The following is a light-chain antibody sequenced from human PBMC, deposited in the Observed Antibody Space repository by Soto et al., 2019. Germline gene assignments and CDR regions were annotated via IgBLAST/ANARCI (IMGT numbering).Light chain of an antibody. CDR2: GAS. J-gene: IGKJ1*01. CDR3: KQYNNWRK. CDR1: QSVSSN. Sequence: EIVLTPSPATLSFSQLEIANLSFRSSQSVSSNLAWYQQKPGQAPRLLIYGASTRATGIPARFSGSGSGTEFTLTISSLQSEDFAVYYCKQYNNWRKFGQGTKVDIK. V-gene: IGKV3-15*01.